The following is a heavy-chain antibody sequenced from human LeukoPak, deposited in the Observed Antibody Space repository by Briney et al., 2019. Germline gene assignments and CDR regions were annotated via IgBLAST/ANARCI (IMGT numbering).Heavy chain of an antibody. CDR2: ISWNSGKI. Sequence: GGSLRLSCAASGFTFDDYAMYWVRQAPGKGLEWVSGISWNSGKIGYADSVKGRFTISRDNAKNSLYLQMNSLTAEDTAVYYCARDNTYCSGSRCYDRFDYWGQGTLVAVSS. CDR1: GFTFDDYA. J-gene: IGHJ4*02. CDR3: ARDNTYCSGSRCYDRFDY. D-gene: IGHD2-15*01. V-gene: IGHV3-9*01.